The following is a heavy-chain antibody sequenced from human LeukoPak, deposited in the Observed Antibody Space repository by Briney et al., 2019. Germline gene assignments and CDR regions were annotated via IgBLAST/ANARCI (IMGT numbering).Heavy chain of an antibody. D-gene: IGHD7-27*01. Sequence: PSETLSLTCTVSGGSISSSSYYWGWIRQPPGKGLEWIGSIYYSGSTYYNPSLKSRVTISVDTSKNQFSLKLSSVTAADTAVYYCARNELGRHRDMDVWGKGTTVTVSS. V-gene: IGHV4-39*07. CDR3: ARNELGRHRDMDV. CDR1: GGSISSSSYY. J-gene: IGHJ6*03. CDR2: IYYSGST.